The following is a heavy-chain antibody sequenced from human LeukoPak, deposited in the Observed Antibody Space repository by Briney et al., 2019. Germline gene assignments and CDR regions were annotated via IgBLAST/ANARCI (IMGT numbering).Heavy chain of an antibody. J-gene: IGHJ4*02. V-gene: IGHV3-48*01. CDR1: VFTFNSYS. CDR2: ISSSSSTI. CDR3: ARDFWSGYPPGY. D-gene: IGHD3-3*01. Sequence: GGFLRLSCAASVFTFNSYSMNWVRHAPWKGLEWVSYISSSSSTIYYADSVKGRFTISRDNAKNSLYLQMNSLRAEDTAVYYCARDFWSGYPPGYWGQGTLVTVSS.